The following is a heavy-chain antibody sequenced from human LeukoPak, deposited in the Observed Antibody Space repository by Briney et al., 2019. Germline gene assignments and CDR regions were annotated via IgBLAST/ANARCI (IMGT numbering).Heavy chain of an antibody. CDR3: ARVPDIYCPSTSCVDY. CDR2: LNPNTGGT. V-gene: IGHV1-2*06. D-gene: IGHD2-2*01. Sequence: ASVHVSCKASGYAFTAFYIHWVRQAPGQGLEWMGRLNPNTGGTIHAQKFQGRVTISRDTSISTAYMELSSLRSDDTAVYYCARVPDIYCPSTSCVDYWGQGTLVTVSS. J-gene: IGHJ4*02. CDR1: GYAFTAFY.